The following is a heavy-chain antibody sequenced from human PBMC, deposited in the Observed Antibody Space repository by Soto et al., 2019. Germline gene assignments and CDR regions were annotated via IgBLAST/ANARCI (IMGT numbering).Heavy chain of an antibody. Sequence: VQLVESGGGLVQPGGSLRLSCAASGFTFSNYNMNWVRQAPGRGLEWVSYIGGSSTTIYYADSVKDRFTISRDDAKNSLYLQMNSLRYDDTAVYYCAFSGSYGVYWGQGTLVTVSS. CDR3: AFSGSYGVY. D-gene: IGHD1-26*01. CDR1: GFTFSNYN. J-gene: IGHJ4*02. CDR2: IGGSSTTI. V-gene: IGHV3-48*02.